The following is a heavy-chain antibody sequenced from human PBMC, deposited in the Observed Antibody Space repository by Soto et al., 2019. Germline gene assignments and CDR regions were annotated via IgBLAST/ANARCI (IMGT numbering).Heavy chain of an antibody. V-gene: IGHV3-23*01. CDR3: AKYRGISVTGSVVGLDY. CDR1: GFTFSSYA. D-gene: IGHD6-19*01. Sequence: GGSLRLSCAASGFTFSSYAMSWVRQAPGKGLEWVSAISGSGGSTYYAESVKGRFTISRDISRNTLFLQMNNVRAEDAAIYYCAKYRGISVTGSVVGLDYWGQGSLVTVSS. J-gene: IGHJ4*02. CDR2: ISGSGGST.